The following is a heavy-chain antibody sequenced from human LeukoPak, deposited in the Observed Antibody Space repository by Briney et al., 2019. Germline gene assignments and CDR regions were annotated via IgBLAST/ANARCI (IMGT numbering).Heavy chain of an antibody. V-gene: IGHV3-21*01. D-gene: IGHD3-9*01. CDR3: ARTVRYFDWSPHYFDY. CDR2: ISSSSSYI. Sequence: GGSLRLSCAASGFTFSSYEMNWVRQAPGKGLEWVSSISSSSSYIYYADSVKGRFTISRDNAKNSLYLQMNSLRAEDTAVYYCARTVRYFDWSPHYFDYWGQGALVTVSS. J-gene: IGHJ4*02. CDR1: GFTFSSYE.